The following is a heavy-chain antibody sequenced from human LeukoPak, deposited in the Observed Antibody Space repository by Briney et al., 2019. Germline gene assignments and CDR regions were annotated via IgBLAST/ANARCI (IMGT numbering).Heavy chain of an antibody. J-gene: IGHJ4*02. CDR3: AKEESAYSGYDF. Sequence: PGGSLRLSCAASGFPFSSYGMHWVRQAPGEGLEWVAVISNHGSSQYYGNSVKGRFTISRDNSKNTLYLQMNGLRAEDTAVYYCAKEESAYSGYDFWGQGTLVTVSS. CDR1: GFPFSSYG. D-gene: IGHD5-12*01. CDR2: ISNHGSSQ. V-gene: IGHV3-30*18.